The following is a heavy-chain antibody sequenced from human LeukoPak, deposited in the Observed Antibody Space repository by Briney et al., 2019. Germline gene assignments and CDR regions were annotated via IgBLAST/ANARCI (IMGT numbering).Heavy chain of an antibody. Sequence: ASVKVSCKASGYTFTSYGISWVRQAPGQGLGWMGWISAYNGNTNYAQKLQGRVTMTTDTSTSTAYMELRSLRSDDTAVYYCARDHRSPPVYYYDSSGYYVLDYWGQGTLVTVSS. CDR1: GYTFTSYG. J-gene: IGHJ4*02. CDR3: ARDHRSPPVYYYDSSGYYVLDY. D-gene: IGHD3-22*01. CDR2: ISAYNGNT. V-gene: IGHV1-18*01.